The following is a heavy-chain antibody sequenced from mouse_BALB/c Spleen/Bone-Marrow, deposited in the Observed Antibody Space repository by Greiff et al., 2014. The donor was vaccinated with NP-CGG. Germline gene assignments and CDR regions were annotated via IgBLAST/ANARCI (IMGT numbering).Heavy chain of an antibody. D-gene: IGHD1-1*01. V-gene: IGHV14-3*02. J-gene: IGHJ1*01. CDR1: GFNIKDTY. CDR3: ARYVYGWYFYV. CDR2: IDPANGNN. Sequence: EVQLQQSGAELVKPGASVKLSCTASGFNIKDTYMHWVKQRPEQGLEWIGRIDPANGNNTSDPKFPGKAPITADTYSNTAYLQRSSLTFEDAAVYYGARYVYGWYFYVWGAGTTATVSS.